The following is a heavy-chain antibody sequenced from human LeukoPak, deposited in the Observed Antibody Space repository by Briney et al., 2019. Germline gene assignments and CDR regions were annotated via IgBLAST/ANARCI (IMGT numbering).Heavy chain of an antibody. CDR1: GGSIGSSSFY. J-gene: IGHJ4*02. D-gene: IGHD1-20*01. CDR3: VRLQAVTGNFDY. CDR2: INYSGDT. V-gene: IGHV4-39*07. Sequence: SETLSLTCTVSGGSIGSSSFYWGWIRQPPVQGLEGIETINYSGDTYYNPSLKSRVTISVDSSRNQFSLKLSSVTAADTAVYYCVRLQAVTGNFDYWGQGALVTVSS.